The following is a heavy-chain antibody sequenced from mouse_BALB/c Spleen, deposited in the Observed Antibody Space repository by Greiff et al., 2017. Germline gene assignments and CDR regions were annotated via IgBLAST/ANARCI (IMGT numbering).Heavy chain of an antibody. CDR1: GYTFTEYT. CDR2: INPNNGGT. D-gene: IGHD2-12*01. J-gene: IGHJ3*01. V-gene: IGHV1-22*01. CDR3: ASSNDRTWFAY. Sequence: EVQLQQSGPELVKPGASVKISCKTSGYTFTEYTMPWVKQSHGKSLEWIGSINPNNGGTSYNQKFKGKATLTVDKSSSTAYMELRSLTSEDSAVYYCASSNDRTWFAYWGQGTLVTVSA.